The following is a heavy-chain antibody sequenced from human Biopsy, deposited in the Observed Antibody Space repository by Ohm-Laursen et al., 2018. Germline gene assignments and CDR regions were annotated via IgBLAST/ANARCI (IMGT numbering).Heavy chain of an antibody. CDR3: ARGTGKYYVYGAFDI. J-gene: IGHJ3*02. D-gene: IGHD3/OR15-3a*01. CDR1: GDSISNDY. CDR2: IHTSGST. V-gene: IGHV4-4*07. Sequence: TLSLTCAVSGDSISNDYWSWIRQSPGQGLEWIGRIHTSGSTNHNLSLKSRVTMSVDTSKNQFSLKLRSVTAADTAVYYCARGTGKYYVYGAFDIWGQGTMVTVSS.